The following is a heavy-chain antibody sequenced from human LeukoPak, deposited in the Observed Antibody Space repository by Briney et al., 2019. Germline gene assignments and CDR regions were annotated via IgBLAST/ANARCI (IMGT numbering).Heavy chain of an antibody. CDR2: IYTSGST. CDR3: AREFGVGASNYYYYYMDV. D-gene: IGHD1-26*01. J-gene: IGHJ6*03. V-gene: IGHV4-4*07. Sequence: SETLSLTCTVSGGSISSYYWSWIRQPAGKGREWTGRIYTSGSTNYNPSLKRRVTVSVDTSKNQFSLKLSSVTAADTAVYYCAREFGVGASNYYYYYMDVWGKGTTVTVSS. CDR1: GGSISSYY.